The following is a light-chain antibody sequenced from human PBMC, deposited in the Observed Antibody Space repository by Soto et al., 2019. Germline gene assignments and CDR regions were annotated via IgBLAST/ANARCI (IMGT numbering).Light chain of an antibody. CDR2: KAS. CDR1: QSLNNW. Sequence: DIHMTQSPSTLSASVGDRVTFTCRASQSLNNWLAWYQQKPGKAPKLLIYKASTLESGVPSRFSGSGSGTEFTLTISSLQPDDIATYYYQKYTGYPLPFGGGTKVAIK. CDR3: QKYTGYPLP. J-gene: IGKJ4*01. V-gene: IGKV1-5*03.